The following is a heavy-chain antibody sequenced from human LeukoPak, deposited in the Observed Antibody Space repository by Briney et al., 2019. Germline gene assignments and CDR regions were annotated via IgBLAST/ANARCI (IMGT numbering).Heavy chain of an antibody. CDR2: INHSGST. Sequence: SETLSLTCAVSDESFNTYYWSWVRQPPGQGLEWIGEINHSGSTNYNPSLKSRVTISVDTSKNQFSLKLSSVTAADTAVYYCARGTNDFWSGYSYYFDYWGQGTLVTVSS. V-gene: IGHV4-34*01. J-gene: IGHJ4*02. D-gene: IGHD3-3*01. CDR1: DESFNTYY. CDR3: ARGTNDFWSGYSYYFDY.